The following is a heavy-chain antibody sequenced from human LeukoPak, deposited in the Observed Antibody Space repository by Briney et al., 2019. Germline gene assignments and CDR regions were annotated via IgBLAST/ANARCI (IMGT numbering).Heavy chain of an antibody. J-gene: IGHJ3*01. V-gene: IGHV4-59*02. Sequence: PSQTLSLASLVSGGSVGNHYWSWVRQPPGKGMEWVGTIHYRGDINYSPSLKRRASLSVDTSKNQISLNLKSGTAADTATYYCARDSSYDRSGYWRDTFDVWGKGTTVTVSS. D-gene: IGHD3-3*01. CDR3: ARDSSYDRSGYWRDTFDV. CDR1: GGSVGNHY. CDR2: IHYRGDI.